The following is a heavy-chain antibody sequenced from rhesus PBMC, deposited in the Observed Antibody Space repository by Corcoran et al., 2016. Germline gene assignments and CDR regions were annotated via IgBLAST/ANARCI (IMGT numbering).Heavy chain of an antibody. V-gene: IGHV4S12*01. D-gene: IGHD6-31*01. CDR1: GGTITRGSYY. CDR2: IDSNSEST. CDR3: ARGYTAATYYFDY. Sequence: QVQLQESGPGVVKPSETLSLTCAVSGGTITRGSYYWSWIRQPPGKGLEWIGGIDSNSESTNYNPSLKSRVTISKDASKNQFSLKLSSVTATDTAVYYCARGYTAATYYFDYWGQGVLVTVSS. J-gene: IGHJ4*01.